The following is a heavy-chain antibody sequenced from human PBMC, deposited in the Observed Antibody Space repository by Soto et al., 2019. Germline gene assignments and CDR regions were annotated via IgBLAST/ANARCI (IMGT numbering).Heavy chain of an antibody. J-gene: IGHJ2*01. CDR1: GFTFSGSA. CDR3: SRPSQAYCGGDCSYYWYFDL. V-gene: IGHV3-73*02. D-gene: IGHD2-21*02. Sequence: EVPLVESGGGLVQPGGSLKLSCAASGFTFSGSAMHWVRQASGKGLEWVGRIRSKANSYATAYAASVKGRFTISRDESKNTAYVQMNSLKTENTAVYYCSRPSQAYCGGDCSYYWYFDLWGRGTLVTVSS. CDR2: IRSKANSYAT.